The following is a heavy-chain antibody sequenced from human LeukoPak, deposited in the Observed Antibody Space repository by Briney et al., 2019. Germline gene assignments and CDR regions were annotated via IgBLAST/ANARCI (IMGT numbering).Heavy chain of an antibody. V-gene: IGHV4-4*07. Sequence: SETLSLTCTVSGGFISSYYWSWIRQPAGKGLEWIGRIYTSGSTNYNPSLKSRVTMSVDTSKNQFSLKLSSVNAADTAVYYCARDRALAAAGTGGNWFDPWGQGTLVTVSS. CDR2: IYTSGST. J-gene: IGHJ5*02. CDR3: ARDRALAAAGTGGNWFDP. CDR1: GGFISSYY. D-gene: IGHD6-13*01.